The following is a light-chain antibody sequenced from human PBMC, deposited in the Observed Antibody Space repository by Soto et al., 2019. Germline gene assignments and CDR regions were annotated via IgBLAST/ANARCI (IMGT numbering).Light chain of an antibody. CDR2: EVT. J-gene: IGLJ3*02. V-gene: IGLV2-14*01. CDR1: SNDVGYYNY. Sequence: QSALRQPASVSGSPGQSITIPCTGTSNDVGYYNYVSWYQQHPGQAPKLMISEVTTRPSGVSDRFSGSKSGNTASLTISRLQAEDEAHYYCSSYATADTQVFGGGTKLTVL. CDR3: SSYATADTQV.